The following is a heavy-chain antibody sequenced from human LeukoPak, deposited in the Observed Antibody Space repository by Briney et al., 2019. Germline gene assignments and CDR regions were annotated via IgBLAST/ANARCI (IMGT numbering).Heavy chain of an antibody. Sequence: PSETLSLTCTVSGGSISSRSYCWSWIRQPAGKGLEWIGHVHISGSTNYNSSLKSRVTISVDTSKNQFSLKLSSVTAADTAVYYCARGRGVFDPWGQGTLVTVSS. V-gene: IGHV4-61*09. D-gene: IGHD3-10*01. CDR3: ARGRGVFDP. CDR2: VHISGST. J-gene: IGHJ5*02. CDR1: GGSISSRSYC.